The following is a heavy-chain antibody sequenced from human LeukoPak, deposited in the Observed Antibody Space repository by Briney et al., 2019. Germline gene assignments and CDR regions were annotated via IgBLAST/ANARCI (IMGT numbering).Heavy chain of an antibody. D-gene: IGHD3-10*01. CDR3: ARLAILLWFGELEYDY. Sequence: DPSETLSLTCAVYGGSFSGYYWSWIRQPPGKGLEWIGEVNHSGSTNYNPSLKSRVTISVDTSKNQFSLKLSSVTAADTAVYYCARLAILLWFGELEYDYWGQGTLVTVSS. J-gene: IGHJ4*02. CDR2: VNHSGST. V-gene: IGHV4-34*01. CDR1: GGSFSGYY.